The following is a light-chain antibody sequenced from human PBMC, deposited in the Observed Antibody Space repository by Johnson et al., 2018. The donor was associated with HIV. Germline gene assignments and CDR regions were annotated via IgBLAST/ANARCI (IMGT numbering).Light chain of an antibody. CDR1: SSNIGNNY. Sequence: TQPPSVSAAPGQKVTISCSGSSSNIGNNYVSWYKQLPGTAPKLLIYDNNKRPSGIPDRFSGSKSGTSATLAITGLQTGDEADYYCGTWDSSLSAVFGTGTKVTVL. J-gene: IGLJ1*01. CDR2: DNN. CDR3: GTWDSSLSAV. V-gene: IGLV1-51*01.